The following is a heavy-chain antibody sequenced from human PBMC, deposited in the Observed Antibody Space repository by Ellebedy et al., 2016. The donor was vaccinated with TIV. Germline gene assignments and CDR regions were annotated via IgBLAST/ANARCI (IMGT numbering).Heavy chain of an antibody. V-gene: IGHV4-59*01. CDR2: IYYSGTT. CDR3: ARLPRGDIYGYFDY. D-gene: IGHD5-18*01. J-gene: IGHJ4*02. Sequence: MPSETLSLTCTVSGGSISDYYWTWIRQPPGKGLEWIGYIYYSGTTDYNPSLKSRVTISVDRSKNQFSLRLTSVTAADTAIYFCARLPRGDIYGYFDYWGQGTLVTVSS. CDR1: GGSISDYY.